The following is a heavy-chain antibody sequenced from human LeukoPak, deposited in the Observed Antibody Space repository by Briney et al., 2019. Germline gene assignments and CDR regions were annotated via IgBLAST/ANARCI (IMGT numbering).Heavy chain of an antibody. CDR3: AREGSEGSLFDY. J-gene: IGHJ4*02. Sequence: SQTLSLTCAISGDSVSSSSAAWSWIRQSPSRGLEWLGRTYYRSKWYNDYAVSVKGRIAINPDTSKNQFSLQLNSMTPEDTAVYYCAREGSEGSLFDYWGQGTLVTVSS. CDR2: TYYRSKWYN. CDR1: GDSVSSSSAA. V-gene: IGHV6-1*01.